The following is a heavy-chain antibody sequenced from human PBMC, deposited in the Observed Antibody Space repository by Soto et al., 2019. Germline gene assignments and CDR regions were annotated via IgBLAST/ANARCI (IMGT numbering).Heavy chain of an antibody. CDR3: ARLQSSSSWYLSFFDY. Sequence: PGESLKISCKGSGYSFTSYWISWVRQMPGKGLEWMGRIDPSDSYTNYSPSFQGHVTISADKSISTAYLQWSSLKASDTAMYYCARLQSSSSWYLSFFDYWGQGTLVTVSS. V-gene: IGHV5-10-1*01. CDR1: GYSFTSYW. CDR2: IDPSDSYT. D-gene: IGHD6-13*01. J-gene: IGHJ4*02.